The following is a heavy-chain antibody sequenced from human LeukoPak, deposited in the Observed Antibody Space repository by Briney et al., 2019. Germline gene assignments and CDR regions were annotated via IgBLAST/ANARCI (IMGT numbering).Heavy chain of an antibody. CDR3: VRGKSVGGYQPYY. Sequence: GGSLRLSCAASGFTFSDYYMSWIRQAPGKGLEWVSYISSSGNSIYYADSVKGRFTISRDNAKNSMYLQMNSLRAEDTAVYYCVRGKSVGGYQPYYWGQGTLVTVSS. J-gene: IGHJ4*02. V-gene: IGHV3-11*04. D-gene: IGHD5-12*01. CDR1: GFTFSDYY. CDR2: ISSSGNSI.